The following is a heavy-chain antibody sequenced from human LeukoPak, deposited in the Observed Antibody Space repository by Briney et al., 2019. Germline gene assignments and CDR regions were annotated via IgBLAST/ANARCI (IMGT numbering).Heavy chain of an antibody. CDR1: GFTVSSNY. J-gene: IGHJ4*02. V-gene: IGHV3-53*01. D-gene: IGHD3-10*01. Sequence: GGSLRLSCAASGFTVSSNYMGWVRQAPGKGLEWVSVIYSGGSTYYADSVKGRFTISRDNSKNTLYLQMNSLRAEDTAVYYCARATWFGELLDYWGQGTLVTVSS. CDR3: ARATWFGELLDY. CDR2: IYSGGST.